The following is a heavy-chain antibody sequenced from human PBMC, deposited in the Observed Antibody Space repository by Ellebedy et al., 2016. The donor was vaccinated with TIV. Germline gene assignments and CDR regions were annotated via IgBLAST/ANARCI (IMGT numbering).Heavy chain of an antibody. V-gene: IGHV3-33*01. CDR1: GFTFSSYS. J-gene: IGHJ5*01. CDR2: IRNDGNNA. D-gene: IGHD3-10*01. Sequence: PGGSLRLSCAASGFTFSSYSMHRVRKAPGKGLEWVAAIRNDGNNAYYADSVKGRFTISKENSKNTLYLQMNSLRAEDTALYYCARWYGSGTYYLDPWGQGTLLTVSS. CDR3: ARWYGSGTYYLDP.